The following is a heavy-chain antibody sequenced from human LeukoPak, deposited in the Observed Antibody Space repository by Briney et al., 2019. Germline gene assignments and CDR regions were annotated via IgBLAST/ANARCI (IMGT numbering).Heavy chain of an antibody. CDR2: ISSSGSTI. V-gene: IGHV3-11*04. CDR1: GFTFSDYY. D-gene: IGHD6-19*01. J-gene: IGHJ5*02. CDR3: ARVFNRWLAHANWFDP. Sequence: GGSLRLSCAASGFTFSDYYMSWIRQAPGKGLEWVSYISSSGSTIYYADSVKGRFTISRDNAKNSLYLQMNSLRAEDTAVYYCARVFNRWLAHANWFDPWGQGTLVTVSS.